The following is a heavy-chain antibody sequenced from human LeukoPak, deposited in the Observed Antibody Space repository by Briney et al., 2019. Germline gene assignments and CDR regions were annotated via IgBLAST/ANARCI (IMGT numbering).Heavy chain of an antibody. J-gene: IGHJ6*02. CDR1: GGTFSSYA. CDR3: ARASGGVVYGMDV. Sequence: ASVKVSCKASGGTFSSYAISWVRQAPGQGLGWMGRIIPILGIANYAQKFQGRVTITADKSTSTAYMELSSLRSEDTAVYYCARASGGVVYGMDVWGQGTTVTVSS. CDR2: IIPILGIA. D-gene: IGHD2-2*01. V-gene: IGHV1-69*04.